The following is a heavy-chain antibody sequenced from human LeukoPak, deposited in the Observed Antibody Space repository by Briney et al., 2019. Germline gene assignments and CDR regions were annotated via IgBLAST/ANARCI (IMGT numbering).Heavy chain of an antibody. CDR2: ISYDGRNE. D-gene: IGHD2-2*01. CDR3: VKDRGTSTSCLDY. V-gene: IGHV3-30*18. J-gene: IGHJ4*02. Sequence: GGSLRLSCVASGFSLRSYGMHWVRQAPGKGLEWVAVISYDGRNEYYVDSVKGRFTMSRDNSKSAVYLQMSSLRSEDTAVYYCVKDRGTSTSCLDYWGQGTLVSVSP. CDR1: GFSLRSYG.